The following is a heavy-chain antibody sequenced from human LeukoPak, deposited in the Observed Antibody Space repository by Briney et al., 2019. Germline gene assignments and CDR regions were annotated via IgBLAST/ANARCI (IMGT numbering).Heavy chain of an antibody. CDR1: GFTFRTYW. V-gene: IGHV3-7*01. CDR2: IKRDASEK. D-gene: IGHD4-17*01. CDR3: ARNPTVTTRYYYYYMDV. J-gene: IGHJ6*03. Sequence: GSLRLSCAASGFTFRTYWMSWVRQAPGKGLEWVASIKRDASEKYYVDSVKGRFTISRDNAKNSLYLQMNSLRAENTAVYYCARNPTVTTRYYYYYMDVWGKGTTVTVSS.